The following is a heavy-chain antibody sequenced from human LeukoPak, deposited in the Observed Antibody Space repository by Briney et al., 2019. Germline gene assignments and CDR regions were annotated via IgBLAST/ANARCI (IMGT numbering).Heavy chain of an antibody. CDR3: ATSGGSYYGGDY. J-gene: IGHJ4*02. CDR1: GYSISSGYY. Sequence: PSETLSLTCAVSGYSISSGYYWGWIRQPPGKGLEWIGRIYHSGSTYYNPSLKSRVTISVDTSKNQFSLKLSSVTAADTAVYYCATSGGSYYGGDYWGRGTLVTVSS. CDR2: IYHSGST. V-gene: IGHV4-38-2*01. D-gene: IGHD1-26*01.